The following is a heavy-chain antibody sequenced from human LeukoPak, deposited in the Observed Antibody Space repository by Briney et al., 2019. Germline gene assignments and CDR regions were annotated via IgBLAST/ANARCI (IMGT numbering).Heavy chain of an antibody. Sequence: GASVKVSCRASGYTFSSYYMHWVRQAPGQGLEWMGIINPSGGSTSYAQKFQGRVTMTRDTSTSTVYMELSSLRSEDTAVYYCARDDSKRGYTYWGQGTLVTVSS. V-gene: IGHV1-46*01. CDR1: GYTFSSYY. CDR3: ARDDSKRGYTY. D-gene: IGHD5-18*01. J-gene: IGHJ4*02. CDR2: INPSGGST.